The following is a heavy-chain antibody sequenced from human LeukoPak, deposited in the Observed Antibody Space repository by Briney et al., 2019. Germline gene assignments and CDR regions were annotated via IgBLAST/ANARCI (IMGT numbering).Heavy chain of an antibody. CDR3: ARDVTPLNWFDR. V-gene: IGHV1-8*01. CDR1: GYTFTSYD. Sequence: GASVKVSCKASGYTFTSYDINWVRQAAGQGLEWMGWMNPNSGNAAYAQKFQGRVTMTRDTSINTAYMELTSLTSDGTAVYYCARDVTPLNWFDRWGPGTLVTVSS. J-gene: IGHJ5*02. CDR2: MNPNSGNA.